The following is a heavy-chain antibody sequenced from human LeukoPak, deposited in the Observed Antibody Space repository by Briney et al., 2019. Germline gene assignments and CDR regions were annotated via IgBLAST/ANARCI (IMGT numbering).Heavy chain of an antibody. CDR1: GFTFSSYV. CDR2: ISYDGSNE. J-gene: IGHJ6*03. Sequence: PGGSLRLSCAASGFTFSSYVMHWVRQAPGKGLEWVAIISYDGSNEYYADSVKGRFTISRDNSKNTLYLQVNSLRAEDTAVYYCAKTAPTSDIVVVVAANYYYMDVWGKGTTVTVSS. CDR3: AKTAPTSDIVVVVAANYYYMDV. V-gene: IGHV3-30*04. D-gene: IGHD2-15*01.